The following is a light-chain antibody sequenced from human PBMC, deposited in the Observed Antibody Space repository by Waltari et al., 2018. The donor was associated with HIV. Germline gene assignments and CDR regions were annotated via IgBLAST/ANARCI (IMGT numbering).Light chain of an antibody. J-gene: IGLJ2*01. CDR2: DDS. CDR3: QVWDIHSDHVL. Sequence: SYVLTQPPSVSVAPGQTARITCAGSNIGGKSVHWHQQKPGQAPVLVVYDDSARPSGIPERFSGSNSGNTATLTSSRVEAGDEADYYCQVWDIHSDHVLFGGGTKLTVL. CDR1: NIGGKS. V-gene: IGLV3-21*02.